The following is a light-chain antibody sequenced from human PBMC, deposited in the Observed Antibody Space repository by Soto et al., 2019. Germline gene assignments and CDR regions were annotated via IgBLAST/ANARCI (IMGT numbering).Light chain of an antibody. V-gene: IGLV8-61*01. J-gene: IGLJ2*01. CDR3: VLYMGSGIPV. Sequence: QAVVTQEPSFSVSPGGTVTLTCGLSSGSVSATYYPSWYQQTPGQAPRTLIYSTNTRSSGVPDRFSGSILGSKAALTITGAQADDESDYYCVLYMGSGIPVFGGGTKVTVL. CDR1: SGSVSATYY. CDR2: STN.